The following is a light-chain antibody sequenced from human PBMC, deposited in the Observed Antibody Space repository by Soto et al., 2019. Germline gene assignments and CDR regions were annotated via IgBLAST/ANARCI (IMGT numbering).Light chain of an antibody. CDR1: SGHSSYA. Sequence: QPVLTQSPSASASLGASVKLTCTLSSGHSSYAIAWHQQQPEKGPRYLMKLNSDGSHSKGDGLPHRFSGSSAGAERYLTISRLPSEDEADYYCQTWGTGLLVFGGGTKLTVL. CDR3: QTWGTGLLV. CDR2: LNSDGSH. J-gene: IGLJ3*02. V-gene: IGLV4-69*01.